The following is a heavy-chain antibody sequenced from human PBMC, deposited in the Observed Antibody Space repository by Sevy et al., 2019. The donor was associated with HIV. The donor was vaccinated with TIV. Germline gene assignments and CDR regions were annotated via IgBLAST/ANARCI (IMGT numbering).Heavy chain of an antibody. J-gene: IGHJ6*02. CDR3: ARDTRTTDIVVVPAAMPIYYYYYGMDV. CDR1: GYTFTSYG. CDR2: ISAYNGST. V-gene: IGHV1-18*01. Sequence: ASVKVSCKASGYTFTSYGISWVRQAPGQGLEWMGWISAYNGSTNYAQKLQGRVTMTTDTSTSTAYMELRSLRSDDTAVYYCARDTRTTDIVVVPAAMPIYYYYYGMDVWGQGTTVTVSS. D-gene: IGHD2-2*01.